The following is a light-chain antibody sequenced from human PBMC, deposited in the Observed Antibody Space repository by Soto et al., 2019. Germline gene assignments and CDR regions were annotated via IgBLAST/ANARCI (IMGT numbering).Light chain of an antibody. CDR1: QSVSSNS. CDR2: GAS. CDR3: QRYQYRTSPLFT. Sequence: EIVLTQSPGTLSLSPEERATLSCRASQSVSSNSLAWYQQKRGQAPRLLIYGASNRATGIPERFSGSGSGTDFTLTISRLEPEDFAVYYCQRYQYRTSPLFTFGPGTKVDIK. V-gene: IGKV3-20*01. J-gene: IGKJ3*01.